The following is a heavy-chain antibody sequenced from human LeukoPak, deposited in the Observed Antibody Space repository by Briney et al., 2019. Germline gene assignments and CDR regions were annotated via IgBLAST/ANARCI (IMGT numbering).Heavy chain of an antibody. CDR3: AREPCSSTSCGNENDDDY. Sequence: AASVKVSCKASGYTFTGYHMHWVRQAPGQGLEWMGWINPNSGGTNYAQKFQGRVTMTRDTSISTAYMELSRLRSDDTAVYYCAREPCSSTSCGNENDDDYWGQGTLVTVSS. D-gene: IGHD2-2*01. CDR1: GYTFTGYH. J-gene: IGHJ4*02. V-gene: IGHV1-2*02. CDR2: INPNSGGT.